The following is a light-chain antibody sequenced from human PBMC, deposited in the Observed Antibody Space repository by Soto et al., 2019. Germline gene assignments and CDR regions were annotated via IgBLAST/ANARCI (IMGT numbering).Light chain of an antibody. Sequence: DIVMTQSPDSLAVSLGESSAINCKSSQSDLYSSNNKNYLAWYQQKSGQPPKLLIYWASTRESGVPDRFSGSGSGTDFTLTISSLQAEDVAVYYCQQYYSPWTFGQGTKVEIK. V-gene: IGKV4-1*01. CDR3: QQYYSPWT. J-gene: IGKJ1*01. CDR2: WAS. CDR1: QSDLYSSNNKNY.